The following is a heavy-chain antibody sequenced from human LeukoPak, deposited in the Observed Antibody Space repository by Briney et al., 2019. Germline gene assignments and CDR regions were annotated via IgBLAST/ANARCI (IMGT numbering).Heavy chain of an antibody. D-gene: IGHD3-22*01. Sequence: AGGSLRLSSAASGFTFSSYVMYWVRQAPGKGLEYVSSISSNGGSTYYANSVKGRFTISRDNSKNTLYLQMGSLRAEDMAVYYCARGGQSKYDSSGYLNYFDYWGQGTLVTVSS. J-gene: IGHJ4*02. CDR3: ARGGQSKYDSSGYLNYFDY. CDR2: ISSNGGST. CDR1: GFTFSSYV. V-gene: IGHV3-64*01.